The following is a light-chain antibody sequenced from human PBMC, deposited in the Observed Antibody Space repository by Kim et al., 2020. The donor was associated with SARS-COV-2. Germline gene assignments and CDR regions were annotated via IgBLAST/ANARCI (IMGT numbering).Light chain of an antibody. J-gene: IGKJ1*01. V-gene: IGKV3-20*01. CDR1: QIVSRNY. CDR3: QQYGNSPWT. Sequence: ETVLTQSPGTLSLSPGERATLSCRASQIVSRNYLAWYQQKPGQAPRLLIYGASSRATGIPDNFIGSGSGTDFTLTINRLEPVDSAVYYCQQYGNSPWTFGQGTKVDIK. CDR2: GAS.